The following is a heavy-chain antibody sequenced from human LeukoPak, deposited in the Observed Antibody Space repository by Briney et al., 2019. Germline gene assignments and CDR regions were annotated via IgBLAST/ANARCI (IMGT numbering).Heavy chain of an antibody. J-gene: IGHJ4*02. Sequence: GASVKVSCKASGYTFTGYYMHWVRQAPGQGLEWMGWINPNSGGTHYAQKFQGRVTMTRDTSVSTAYMELSRLRSDDTAVYYCARVIYYDSSAPWGYWGQGSLVTVSS. CDR1: GYTFTGYY. V-gene: IGHV1-2*02. CDR2: INPNSGGT. CDR3: ARVIYYDSSAPWGY. D-gene: IGHD3-22*01.